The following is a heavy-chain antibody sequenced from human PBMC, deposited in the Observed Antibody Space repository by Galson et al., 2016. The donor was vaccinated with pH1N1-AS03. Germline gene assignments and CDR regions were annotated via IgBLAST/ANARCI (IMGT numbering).Heavy chain of an antibody. CDR2: INPSDGNT. Sequence: SVKVSCKASGYTFTSYYIHWVRQAPGQGREWMGIINPSDGNTNYAQRFQGRVTMTRDTSTSTVYMELSSLRSDDTAVYYCARASAGLTGYYYAMDVWGQGTTVPVSS. CDR1: GYTFTSYY. V-gene: IGHV1-46*01. CDR3: ARASAGLTGYYYAMDV. J-gene: IGHJ6*01. D-gene: IGHD4/OR15-4a*01.